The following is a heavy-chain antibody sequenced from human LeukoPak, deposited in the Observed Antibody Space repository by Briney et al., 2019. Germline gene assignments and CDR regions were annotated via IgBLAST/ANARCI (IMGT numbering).Heavy chain of an antibody. CDR3: AKKHYAFWSGYSYGMDV. CDR2: ISGSGGST. D-gene: IGHD3-3*01. V-gene: IGHV3-23*01. J-gene: IGHJ6*02. Sequence: GGSLRLSCAASGFTFSSYAMSWVRQAPGKGLEWVSAISGSGGSTYYADSVKGRFTISRDNSKNTLYLQMNSLRAEDTAVYYCAKKHYAFWSGYSYGMDVWGQGTTVTVSS. CDR1: GFTFSSYA.